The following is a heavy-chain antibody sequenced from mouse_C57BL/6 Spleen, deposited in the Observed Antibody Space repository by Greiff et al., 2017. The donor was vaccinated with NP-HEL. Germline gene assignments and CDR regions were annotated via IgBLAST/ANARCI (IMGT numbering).Heavy chain of an antibody. J-gene: IGHJ4*01. CDR2: INYDGSST. CDR1: GFTFSDYY. CDR3: ARDREGAMDY. V-gene: IGHV5-16*01. D-gene: IGHD3-3*01. Sequence: EVKVVESEGGLVQPGSSMKLSCTASGFTFSDYYMAWVRQVPEKGLEWVANINYDGSSTYYLDSLKSRFIISRDNAKNILYLQMSSLKSEDTATYYCARDREGAMDYWGQGTSVTVSS.